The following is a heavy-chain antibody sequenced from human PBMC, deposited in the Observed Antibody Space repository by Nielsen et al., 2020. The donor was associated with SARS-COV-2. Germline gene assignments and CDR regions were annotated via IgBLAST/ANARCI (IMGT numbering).Heavy chain of an antibody. V-gene: IGHV6-1*01. Sequence: WLRLSPSGGLEWLGRTYYRSKWYNDYAVSVKSRITINPDTSKNQFSLHLNSVTPEDTAVYYCARARGAYGDYYYYYYTDVWGKGTAVTVSS. CDR3: ARARGAYGDYYYYYYTDV. J-gene: IGHJ6*03. CDR2: TYYRSKWYN. D-gene: IGHD4-17*01.